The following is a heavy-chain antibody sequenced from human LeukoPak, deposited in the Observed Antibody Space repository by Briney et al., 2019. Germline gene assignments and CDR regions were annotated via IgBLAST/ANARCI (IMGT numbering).Heavy chain of an antibody. J-gene: IGHJ4*02. Sequence: EASVKVSCKASGYTFTGYYMHWVRQAPGQGLEWMGWTNPNSGGTTSAQKFQGRVTMTRDTSISTAYMELSRLRSDDTAVYYCARALRLSVDIVATAPDYWGQGTLATVSS. CDR1: GYTFTGYY. CDR2: TNPNSGGT. D-gene: IGHD5-12*01. CDR3: ARALRLSVDIVATAPDY. V-gene: IGHV1-2*02.